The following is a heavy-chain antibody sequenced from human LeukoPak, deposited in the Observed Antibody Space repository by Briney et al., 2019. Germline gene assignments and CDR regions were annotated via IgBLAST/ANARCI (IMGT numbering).Heavy chain of an antibody. Sequence: ASVKVSCKASGGTFSSYAISWVRQAPGQGLEWMGGIIPIFGTANNAQKFQGRVTITADESTSTAYMELSSLRSEDTAVYYCARASGDYGDPYDYWGQGTLVAVSS. CDR1: GGTFSSYA. V-gene: IGHV1-69*13. CDR2: IIPIFGTA. D-gene: IGHD4-17*01. CDR3: ARASGDYGDPYDY. J-gene: IGHJ4*02.